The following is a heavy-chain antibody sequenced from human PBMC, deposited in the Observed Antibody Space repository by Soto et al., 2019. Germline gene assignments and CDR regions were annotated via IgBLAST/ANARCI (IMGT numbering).Heavy chain of an antibody. V-gene: IGHV4-59*12. CDR3: ARVGGINWFDP. J-gene: IGHJ5*02. D-gene: IGHD3-16*01. CDR2: IYYSGTT. CDR1: GGSISSYY. Sequence: SETLSLTCTVSGGSISSYYWSWIRQPPGKGLEWIGYIYYSGTTYYNPSLKSRVTISVDRSKNQFSLKLSSVTAADTAVYYCARVGGINWFDPWDQGTLVTVSS.